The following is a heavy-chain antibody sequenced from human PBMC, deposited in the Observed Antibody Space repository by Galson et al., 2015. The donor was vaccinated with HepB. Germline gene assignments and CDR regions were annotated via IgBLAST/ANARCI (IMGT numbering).Heavy chain of an antibody. CDR1: GGSFSGYY. V-gene: IGHV4-34*01. CDR3: ARGDSSSWFPFDY. CDR2: INHSGST. Sequence: SETLSLTCAVYGGSFSGYYWSWIRQPPGKGLEWIGEINHSGSTNYNPSLKSRVTISVDTSKNQFSLKLSSVTAADTAVYYCARGDSSSWFPFDYWGQGTLVTVSS. D-gene: IGHD6-13*01. J-gene: IGHJ4*02.